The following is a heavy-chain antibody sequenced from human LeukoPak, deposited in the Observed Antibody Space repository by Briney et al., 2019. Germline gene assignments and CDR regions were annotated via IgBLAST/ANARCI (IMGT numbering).Heavy chain of an antibody. CDR3: ATYGGYSPFDY. CDR2: INRSGRT. CDR1: GGSFSGQY. J-gene: IGHJ4*02. D-gene: IGHD4-23*01. V-gene: IGHV4-34*01. Sequence: SETLSLTCAVYGGSFSGQYWSWILQPPGKGLEWIVEINRSGRTNYNPSLKSRVTISVDTSKKQFSLKLSSVTAADTAVYYCATYGGYSPFDYWGQGTLVTVSS.